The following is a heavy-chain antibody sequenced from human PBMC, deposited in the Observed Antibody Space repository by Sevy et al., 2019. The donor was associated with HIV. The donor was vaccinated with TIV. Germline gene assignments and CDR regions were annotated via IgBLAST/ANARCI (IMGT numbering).Heavy chain of an antibody. J-gene: IGHJ5*02. D-gene: IGHD3-9*01. CDR1: GFTFSNFG. Sequence: GGSLRLSCTVSGFTFSNFGMHWVRQAPGKGLEWVSFIQYNGEKTYYPDSVKGRFTISRDNSKSILYLQMNSLRPEDTAFYDCANGYNYDLLTRHESWGQGTLVTVSS. CDR3: ANGYNYDLLTRHES. V-gene: IGHV3-30*02. CDR2: IQYNGEKT.